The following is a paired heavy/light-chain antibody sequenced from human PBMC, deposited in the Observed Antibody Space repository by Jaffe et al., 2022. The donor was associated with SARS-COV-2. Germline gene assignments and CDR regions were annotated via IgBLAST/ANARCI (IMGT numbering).Heavy chain of an antibody. D-gene: IGHD2-2*01. V-gene: IGHV3-7*03. CDR3: ARDEGVPAAYYYYGMDV. CDR2: IKQDGNEK. Sequence: EVQLVESGGDLVQPGGSLRLSCAASGFTFSTYWMSWVRQAPGKGLEWVANIKQDGNEKYYVDSVKGRFTISRDNANNSVYLQMNSLRAEDTAVYFCARDEGVPAAYYYYGMDVWGRGTTVTVSS. J-gene: IGHJ6*02. CDR1: GFTFSTYW.
Light chain of an antibody. J-gene: IGLJ3*02. CDR1: TSNIGSNY. CDR2: RNN. CDR3: ATWDVSLSGSWV. Sequence: QSVLTQPPSASGTPGQRVTISCSGGTSNIGSNYVYWYQQLPGTAPKLLIYRNNQRPSGVPDRFSGSKSDTSASLAISGLRSEDETYYYCATWDVSLSGSWVFGGGTKVTVL. V-gene: IGLV1-47*01.